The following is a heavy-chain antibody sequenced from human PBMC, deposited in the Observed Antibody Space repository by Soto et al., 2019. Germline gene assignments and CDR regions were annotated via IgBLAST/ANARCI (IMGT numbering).Heavy chain of an antibody. J-gene: IGHJ3*01. CDR2: IWTGGTV. V-gene: IGHV3-66*01. D-gene: IGHD1-1*01. Sequence: EVQLVESGGGLVQPGGSLTLYCAASGFSISNFYMTWVRQAPGKGLDWVSVIWTGGTVDYADAVKGRFTISRDNSKNTVYLQMNSLRAEDTPVYYCARGQGTWGQGTMVTVSS. CDR3: ARGQGT. CDR1: GFSISNFY.